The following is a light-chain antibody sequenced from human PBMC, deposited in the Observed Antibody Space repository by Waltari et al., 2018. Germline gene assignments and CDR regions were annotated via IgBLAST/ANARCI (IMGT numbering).Light chain of an antibody. J-gene: IGKJ2*01. V-gene: IGKV3-20*01. CDR3: QQYGNSPIYT. CDR1: QSVSSSY. Sequence: ESVMTQSPGTLSLSPGERATLSCRASQSVSSSYLAWYQQRPGQAPRLLIYGASSRATGVPDRFSASGSGTDFTLTINRLEPEDFAVYYCQQYGNSPIYTFGQGTKLEI. CDR2: GAS.